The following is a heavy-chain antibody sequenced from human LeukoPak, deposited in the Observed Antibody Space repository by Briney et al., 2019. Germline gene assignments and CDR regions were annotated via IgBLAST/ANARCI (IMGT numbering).Heavy chain of an antibody. D-gene: IGHD2-21*01. CDR1: GYSISSGYY. CDR3: ASHIETDY. Sequence: SETLSLTCTVSGYSISSGYYWGWIRQPPGKGLEWIGSIYHSGSTYYNPSLKSRVTISVDTSKNQFSLKLSSVTAADTAVYYRASHIETDYWGQGTLVTVSS. CDR2: IYHSGST. J-gene: IGHJ4*02. V-gene: IGHV4-38-2*02.